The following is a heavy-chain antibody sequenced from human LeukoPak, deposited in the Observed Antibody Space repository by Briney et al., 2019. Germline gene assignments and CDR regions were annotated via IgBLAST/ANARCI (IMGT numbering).Heavy chain of an antibody. CDR1: GGSIRSTTYY. J-gene: IGHJ4*02. D-gene: IGHD2-15*01. CDR2: IYYSGNT. Sequence: PSETLSLTCSVSGGSIRSTTYYWGWIRQPPGKGLEWIGSIYYSGNTYYSPSLMSRVTISPDTSKNQFSLKLSSVTAADTAVYYCARVAHDLYPYYFDYWGQGTLVTVSS. CDR3: ARVAHDLYPYYFDY. V-gene: IGHV4-39*07.